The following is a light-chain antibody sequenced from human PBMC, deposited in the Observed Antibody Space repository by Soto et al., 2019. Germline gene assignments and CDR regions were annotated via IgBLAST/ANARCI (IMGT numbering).Light chain of an antibody. Sequence: QSALTQPASVSGSPGQSITISCTGTSSDVGGYNYVSWYQQHPGKAPKLMIYEVSNRPSGISNRFSGSKSGNTASLTISGPQAEDEADCSCSSYPRSNFGVFGEGTKLTAL. J-gene: IGLJ3*02. CDR3: SSYPRSNFGV. V-gene: IGLV2-14*01. CDR1: SSDVGGYNY. CDR2: EVS.